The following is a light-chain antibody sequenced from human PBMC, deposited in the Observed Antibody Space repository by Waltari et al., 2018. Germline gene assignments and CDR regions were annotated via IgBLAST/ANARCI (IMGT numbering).Light chain of an antibody. Sequence: QSALTQPASVSGSPGQSITLSCTGTSSDVGNYDLVSWYQQHPGKAPKLMIYAVTKRPSWVSTRFSGSKSGNTASLTVSGLQAEDEADYYCCSYAGSGTLVFGGGTKLTVL. V-gene: IGLV2-23*02. CDR1: SSDVGNYDL. CDR3: CSYAGSGTLV. J-gene: IGLJ2*01. CDR2: AVT.